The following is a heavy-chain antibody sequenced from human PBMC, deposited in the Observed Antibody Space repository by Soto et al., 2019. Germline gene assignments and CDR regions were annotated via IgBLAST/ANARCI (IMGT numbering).Heavy chain of an antibody. D-gene: IGHD1-1*01. Sequence: SETLSLTCTVSGGSISSYYWSWIRQPPGKGLEWIGYIYYSATTNYNPSLKSRVTISVDTSKNQFSLKLSSVTAADTAVYYCARRYGYSFDYWGQGTLVTVSS. CDR3: ARRYGYSFDY. J-gene: IGHJ4*02. CDR2: IYYSATT. V-gene: IGHV4-59*08. CDR1: GGSISSYY.